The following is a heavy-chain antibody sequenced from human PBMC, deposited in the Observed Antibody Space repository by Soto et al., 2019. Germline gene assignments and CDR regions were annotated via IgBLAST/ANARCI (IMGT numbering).Heavy chain of an antibody. CDR2: ISYDGSNK. Sequence: GGSLRLSCAASGFTFSSYGMHWVRQAPGKGLEWVAVISYDGSNKYYADSVKGRFTISRDNSKNTLYLQMNSLRAEDTAVYYCAKDLYSGSYYVVYYGMDVWGQGTTVTVSS. J-gene: IGHJ6*02. D-gene: IGHD1-26*01. CDR1: GFTFSSYG. V-gene: IGHV3-30*18. CDR3: AKDLYSGSYYVVYYGMDV.